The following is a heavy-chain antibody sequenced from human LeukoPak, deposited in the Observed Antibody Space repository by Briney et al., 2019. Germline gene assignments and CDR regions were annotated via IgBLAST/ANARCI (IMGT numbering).Heavy chain of an antibody. CDR2: ISAYSNNT. CDR3: ARDVGSYSRNLYYFDY. Sequence: ASVKVSCTASGYTFTSYGISWVRPAPGRGLEWMGWISAYSNNTNYAQKFQGRVTMTTDTSTSTAYMELRSLTSDDTGVYYCARDVGSYSRNLYYFDYWGQGTLVTVSS. D-gene: IGHD5-18*01. V-gene: IGHV1-18*01. CDR1: GYTFTSYG. J-gene: IGHJ4*02.